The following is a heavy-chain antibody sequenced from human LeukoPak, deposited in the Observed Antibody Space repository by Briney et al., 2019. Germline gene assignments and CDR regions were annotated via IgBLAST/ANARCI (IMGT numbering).Heavy chain of an antibody. D-gene: IGHD6-13*01. CDR1: GGTFSSYA. CDR2: IIPIFGTA. Sequence: ASVKVSCKASGGTFSSYAISWVRQAPGQGLEWMGGIIPIFGTANYAQKFQGRVTITADDSTSTAYMELSSLRSEDTAVYYCARAKWSVAGYYFDYWGQGTLVTVSS. V-gene: IGHV1-69*01. CDR3: ARAKWSVAGYYFDY. J-gene: IGHJ4*02.